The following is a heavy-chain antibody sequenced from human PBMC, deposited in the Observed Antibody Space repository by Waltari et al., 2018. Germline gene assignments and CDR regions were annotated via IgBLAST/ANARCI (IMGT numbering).Heavy chain of an antibody. CDR2: INPGSATT. CDR1: GYTFTRYY. CDR3: ARDHGLDYNFNYFDY. Sequence: QVQLVLSGAEVTKPGASVTGSCKPSGYTFTRYYIHWVRRAPEQGIEWMGVINPGSATTTYGQNFQDGVTMTRDTSTSTVYMELSGLRSEDTAVYYCARDHGLDYNFNYFDYWGQGTLVTVSS. D-gene: IGHD4-4*01. V-gene: IGHV1-46*01. J-gene: IGHJ4*02.